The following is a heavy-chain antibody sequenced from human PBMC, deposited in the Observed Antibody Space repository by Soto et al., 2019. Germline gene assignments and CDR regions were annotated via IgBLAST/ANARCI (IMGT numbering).Heavy chain of an antibody. D-gene: IGHD6-6*01. J-gene: IGHJ6*02. CDR3: ARLQAXXXSSXXXSEYYXXXXMDV. V-gene: IGHV5-51*01. CDR1: GYSFTSYW. Sequence: PGASLKISWKGSGYSFTSYWIGWVRQMPGKGLEWMGIIYPGDSDTRYSPSFQGQVTISADKSISTAYLQWSSLKASDTAMYYCARLQAXXXSSXXXSEYYXXXXMDVXGXGXTVTVS. CDR2: IYPGDSDT.